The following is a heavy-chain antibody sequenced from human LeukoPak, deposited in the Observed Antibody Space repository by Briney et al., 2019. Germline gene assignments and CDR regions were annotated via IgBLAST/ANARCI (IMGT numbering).Heavy chain of an antibody. CDR1: GFTFSSYA. CDR2: IWYDGSKR. CDR3: ARDESSGDFRMDV. V-gene: IGHV3-33*08. J-gene: IGHJ6*02. Sequence: GGSLRLSCAASGFTFSSYAMHWVRQAPGKGLEWVAVIWYDGSKRFYADSVKGRFTISRDTSKNSLYLQMNSLRAEDTAVYYCARDESSGDFRMDVWGQGTTVTVSS. D-gene: IGHD6-19*01.